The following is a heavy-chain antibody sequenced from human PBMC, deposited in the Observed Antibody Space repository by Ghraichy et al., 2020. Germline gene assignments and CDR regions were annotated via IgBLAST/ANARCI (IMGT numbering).Heavy chain of an antibody. V-gene: IGHV3-43*01. D-gene: IGHD3-10*01. CDR2: ISWDGGST. J-gene: IGHJ3*01. CDR3: AKSPVRGALDL. CDR1: GLTFDDYT. Sequence: GGSLRLSCAASGLTFDDYTMHWVRHTPAKGLEWVSLISWDGGSTHYADSVKGRFTISRDTSTKSLYLQMNSLRTEDTALYYCAKSPVRGALDLWGQGTMVTVSS.